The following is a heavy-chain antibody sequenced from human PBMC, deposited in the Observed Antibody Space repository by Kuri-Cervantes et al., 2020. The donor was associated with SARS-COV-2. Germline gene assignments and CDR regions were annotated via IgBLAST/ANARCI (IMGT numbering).Heavy chain of an antibody. Sequence: GGSLRLSCAASGFTFSSYSMAWVRQAPGKGLEWVSYISSSSSTIYYADSVKGRFTISRDNAKNSLYLQMNSLRDEDTAVYYCARDVVKDDHGFSSYWGRGTLVTVSS. CDR2: ISSSSSTI. CDR3: ARDVVKDDHGFSSY. V-gene: IGHV3-48*02. CDR1: GFTFSSYS. J-gene: IGHJ4*02. D-gene: IGHD4-17*01.